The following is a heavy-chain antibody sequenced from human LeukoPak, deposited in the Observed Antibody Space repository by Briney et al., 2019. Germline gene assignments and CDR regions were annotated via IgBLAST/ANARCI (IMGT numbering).Heavy chain of an antibody. CDR3: ARGLVGAPLRY. J-gene: IGHJ4*02. D-gene: IGHD1-26*01. Sequence: PGGSLRLSCAASGFTFSSYWMSGVRQAPGKGLEWVANIKQDGSEKYYVDAEKGRFTITRDEAKNSLYLQMNSLRAEDTAVYYCARGLVGAPLRYWGQGTLVTVSS. V-gene: IGHV3-7*01. CDR1: GFTFSSYW. CDR2: IKQDGSEK.